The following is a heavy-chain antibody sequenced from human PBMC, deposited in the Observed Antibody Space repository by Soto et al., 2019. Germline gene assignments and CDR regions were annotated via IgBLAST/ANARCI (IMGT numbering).Heavy chain of an antibody. CDR3: ARLKITMVRGYTMGWFDP. CDR1: GGSISSGGYY. D-gene: IGHD3-10*01. J-gene: IGHJ5*02. Sequence: SETLSLTCTVSGGSISSGGYYWSWIHQHPGKGLEWIGYIYYSGSTYYNPSLKSRVTISVDTSKNQFSLKLSSVTAADTAVYYCARLKITMVRGYTMGWFDPWGQGTLVTVSS. V-gene: IGHV4-31*03. CDR2: IYYSGST.